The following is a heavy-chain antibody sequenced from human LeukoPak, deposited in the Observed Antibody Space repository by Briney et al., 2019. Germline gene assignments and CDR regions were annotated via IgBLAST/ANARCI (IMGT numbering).Heavy chain of an antibody. J-gene: IGHJ6*02. CDR3: AKSGGYSSSWPPWEDYYYYGMDV. Sequence: GGSLRLSCAASGFTFSSYAMSWVRQAPGKGLEWVSAISGSGGSTYYADSVKGRFTISRDNSKSTLYLQMNSLRAEDTAVYYCAKSGGYSSSWPPWEDYYYYGMDVWGQGTTVTVSS. CDR1: GFTFSSYA. V-gene: IGHV3-23*01. D-gene: IGHD6-13*01. CDR2: ISGSGGST.